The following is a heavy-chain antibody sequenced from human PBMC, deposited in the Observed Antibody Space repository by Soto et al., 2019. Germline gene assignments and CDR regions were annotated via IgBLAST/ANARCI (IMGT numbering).Heavy chain of an antibody. CDR1: GGSISSSSYY. J-gene: IGHJ5*02. CDR3: ARHRSDFWFDP. Sequence: SETLSLTCTVSGGSISSSSYYWGWIRQPPGKGLEWIGSIHYSGSTYYNPSLKSRITISVDTSKNQFSLKLSSVTAADTAVYYCARHRSDFWFDPWGQGTLVTVSS. D-gene: IGHD2-15*01. CDR2: IHYSGST. V-gene: IGHV4-39*01.